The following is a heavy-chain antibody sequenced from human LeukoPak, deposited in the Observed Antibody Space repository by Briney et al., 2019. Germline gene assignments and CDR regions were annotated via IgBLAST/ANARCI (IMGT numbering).Heavy chain of an antibody. D-gene: IGHD1-26*01. J-gene: IGHJ5*02. CDR3: TATGGRNRFDP. CDR1: GGSISRGGYS. Sequence: SETLSLTCAVSGGSISRGGYSWSWIRQPPGKGLEWIGYIYHSGTVYYNPSLKSRVTISVDRSKNQFSLRLSSVTAADTAVYYCTATGGRNRFDPWGQGTLVTVSS. V-gene: IGHV4-30-2*01. CDR2: IYHSGTV.